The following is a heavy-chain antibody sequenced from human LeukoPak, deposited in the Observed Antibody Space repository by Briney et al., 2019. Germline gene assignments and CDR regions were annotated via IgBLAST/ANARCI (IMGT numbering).Heavy chain of an antibody. Sequence: SVKLSCKASAYTFTSYSISWERQPPGHGIEWKGWMRAYNGNTIYEQKVKGRVTMTTDTSTSTAYMELRSLKSDDTAVYYCARASYCSGGSCYSDYWGQGTLVTVSS. CDR1: AYTFTSYS. CDR3: ARASYCSGGSCYSDY. CDR2: MRAYNGNT. J-gene: IGHJ4*02. V-gene: IGHV1-18*01. D-gene: IGHD2-15*01.